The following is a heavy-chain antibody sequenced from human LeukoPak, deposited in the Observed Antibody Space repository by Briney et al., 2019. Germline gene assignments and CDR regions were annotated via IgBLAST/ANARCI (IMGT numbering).Heavy chain of an antibody. CDR1: GGPFSGYY. CDR3: ARESDILTGYAFDY. CDR2: INHSGST. D-gene: IGHD3-9*01. Sequence: SETLSLTCAVYGGPFSGYYWSWIRQPPGKGLEWIGEINHSGSTNYNPSLKSRVTISVDTSKNQFSLKLSSVTAADTAVYYCARESDILTGYAFDYWGQGTLVTVSS. J-gene: IGHJ4*02. V-gene: IGHV4-34*01.